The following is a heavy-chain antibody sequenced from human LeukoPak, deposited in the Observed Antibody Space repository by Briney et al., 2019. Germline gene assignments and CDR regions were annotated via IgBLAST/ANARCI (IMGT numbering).Heavy chain of an antibody. D-gene: IGHD3-10*01. V-gene: IGHV3-30*02. CDR3: ARELPTGTDYFDY. CDR1: GFTFSSYG. J-gene: IGHJ4*02. Sequence: GGSLGLSCAASGFTFSSYGMHWVRQAPGKGLEWVAFIRYDGSNKYYADSVKGRFTISRDNSKNTLYLQMNSLRAEDTAVYYCARELPTGTDYFDYWGQGTLVTVSS. CDR2: IRYDGSNK.